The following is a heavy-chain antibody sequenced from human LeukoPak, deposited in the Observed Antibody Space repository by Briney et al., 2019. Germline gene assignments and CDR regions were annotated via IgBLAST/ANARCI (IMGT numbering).Heavy chain of an antibody. CDR3: ARDPVVATILRTGYYYYYMDV. V-gene: IGHV4-4*07. CDR2: IYTSGST. D-gene: IGHD5-12*01. Sequence: SETLSLTCTVSGGSISSYYWSWIRQPAGKGLEWIGRIYTSGSTNYNPSLKSRVTISVDTSKNQFSLKLSSVTAADTAVYYCARDPVVATILRTGYYYYYMDVWGKGNTVTVSS. CDR1: GGSISSYY. J-gene: IGHJ6*03.